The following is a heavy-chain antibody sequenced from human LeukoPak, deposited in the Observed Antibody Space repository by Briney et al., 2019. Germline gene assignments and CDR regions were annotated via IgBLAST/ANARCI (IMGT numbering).Heavy chain of an antibody. Sequence: PSETLSLTCAVSGGSISSSNWWSWVRQPPGKGLEWIGKINHSGSTNYNPSLKSRVTISVDTSKNQFSLKLSSVTAADTAVYYCARGRAFRGFWSGHVMYYFDYWGQGTLVTVSS. CDR1: GGSISSSNW. D-gene: IGHD3-3*01. CDR3: ARGRAFRGFWSGHVMYYFDY. J-gene: IGHJ4*02. CDR2: INHSGST. V-gene: IGHV4-4*02.